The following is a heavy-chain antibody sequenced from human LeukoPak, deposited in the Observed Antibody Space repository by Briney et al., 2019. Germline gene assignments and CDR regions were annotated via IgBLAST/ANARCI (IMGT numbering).Heavy chain of an antibody. D-gene: IGHD3-16*02. J-gene: IGHJ4*02. CDR2: ISAYNGNT. Sequence: ASVKVSCKASGYTFTSYGISWVRQAPGQGLEWMGWISAYNGNTNYAQKLQGRVTMTTDTSTSTAYMELRSLRSDDTAVYYCARDPRMITFGGVIVPLDYWGQGTPVTVSS. CDR1: GYTFTSYG. V-gene: IGHV1-18*01. CDR3: ARDPRMITFGGVIVPLDY.